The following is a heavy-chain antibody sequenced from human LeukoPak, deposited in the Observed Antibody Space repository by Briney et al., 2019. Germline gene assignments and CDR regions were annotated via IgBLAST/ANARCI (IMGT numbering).Heavy chain of an antibody. D-gene: IGHD6-6*01. J-gene: IGHJ4*02. CDR3: ARGQYSSSSPHADY. CDR2: INPNSGGT. CDR1: GYTFSGYY. Sequence: ASVKVSCKASGYTFSGYYMHWVRQAPGQGLEWMGWINPNSGGTNYALKFQGRVTMTRDTSISTAYMELSRLRSDDTAVYYCARGQYSSSSPHADYWGQGTLVTVSS. V-gene: IGHV1-2*02.